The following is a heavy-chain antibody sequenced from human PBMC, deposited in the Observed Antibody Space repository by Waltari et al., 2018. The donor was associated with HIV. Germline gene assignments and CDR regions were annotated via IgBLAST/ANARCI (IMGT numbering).Heavy chain of an antibody. Sequence: EVQLVESGGGLIQPGGSLSLSCAASGFTVSSTYMSWVRQAPGKGLEWVSVIYSGGSTYYADSVKGRFTISRDNSKNTLYLQMNSLRAEDTAVYYCARRRLVLDAFDIWGQGTMVTVSS. J-gene: IGHJ3*02. D-gene: IGHD2-8*02. CDR2: IYSGGST. V-gene: IGHV3-53*01. CDR3: ARRRLVLDAFDI. CDR1: GFTVSSTY.